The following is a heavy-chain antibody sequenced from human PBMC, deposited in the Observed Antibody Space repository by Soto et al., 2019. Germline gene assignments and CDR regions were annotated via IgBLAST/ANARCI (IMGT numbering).Heavy chain of an antibody. CDR1: GGSIGSSSSY. CDR2: IYYSGSP. J-gene: IGHJ6*02. CDR3: ATPTIVGATGYYYGMDV. Sequence: PSETLSLTCTVSGGSIGSSSSYWGWIRQPPGKGLEWIANIYYSGSPYYNPSLKSRVTISVDTSKNQFSLKLSSVTAADTAVYYWATPTIVGATGYYYGMDVWGQGTTVTVSS. V-gene: IGHV4-39*01. D-gene: IGHD1-26*01.